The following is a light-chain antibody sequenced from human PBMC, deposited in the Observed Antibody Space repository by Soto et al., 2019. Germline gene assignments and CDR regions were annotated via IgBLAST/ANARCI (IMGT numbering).Light chain of an antibody. CDR2: EGT. CDR1: NSDVGTHNL. CDR3: CSYAGSYTWV. V-gene: IGLV2-23*01. J-gene: IGLJ1*01. Sequence: QSVLTQPASVSGSPGQSITISCTGTNSDVGTHNLVSWYQQHPGKAPKLIIYEGTKRPSGVSNRFSGSKSGNTASLTISGLQDEEEADYYCCSYAGSYTWVFGSGTKVTV.